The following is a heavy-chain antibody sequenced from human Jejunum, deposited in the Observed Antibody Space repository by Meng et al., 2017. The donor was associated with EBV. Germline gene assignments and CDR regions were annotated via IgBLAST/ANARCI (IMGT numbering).Heavy chain of an antibody. V-gene: IGHV4-4*02. CDR3: ARYGSGYFPALWY. J-gene: IGHJ4*02. CDR1: GDSISSSNW. Sequence: QVKRKESGPGLVKPSGTLSLTCAVSGDSISSSNWWSWVRQPPGKGLEWIGEIYHSGSTNYNPSLKSRVTISVDKSKNQFSLKLSSVTAADTAVYYCARYGSGYFPALWYWGQGTLVTVSS. D-gene: IGHD3-3*01. CDR2: IYHSGST.